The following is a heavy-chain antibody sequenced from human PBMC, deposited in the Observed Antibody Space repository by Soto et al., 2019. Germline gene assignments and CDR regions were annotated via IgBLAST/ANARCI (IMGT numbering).Heavy chain of an antibody. J-gene: IGHJ4*02. V-gene: IGHV3-66*01. Sequence: GGSLRLSCAASGFTVLNNYMTWVRQAPGKGLEWVSVMYAGGSTYYADSVKGRFTISRDNSKNTLYLQMNSVGAEDTAVYYCASGAPSRNAGLFDYWGQGTLVTVSS. CDR3: ASGAPSRNAGLFDY. D-gene: IGHD2-8*01. CDR1: GFTVLNNY. CDR2: MYAGGST.